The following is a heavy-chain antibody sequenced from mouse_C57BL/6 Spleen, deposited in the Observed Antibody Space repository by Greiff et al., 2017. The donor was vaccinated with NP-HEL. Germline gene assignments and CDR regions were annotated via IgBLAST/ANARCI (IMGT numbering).Heavy chain of an antibody. D-gene: IGHD1-1*01. CDR2: INPGSGGT. Sequence: QVQLQQSGAELVRPGTSVKVSCKASGYAFTNYLIEWVKQRPGQGLEWIGVINPGSGGTNYNEKFKGKATLTADKSSSTAYMQLSSLTSEDSAVYFWARCYYGMDYFDYWGQGTTLTVSS. J-gene: IGHJ2*01. CDR1: GYAFTNYL. CDR3: ARCYYGMDYFDY. V-gene: IGHV1-54*01.